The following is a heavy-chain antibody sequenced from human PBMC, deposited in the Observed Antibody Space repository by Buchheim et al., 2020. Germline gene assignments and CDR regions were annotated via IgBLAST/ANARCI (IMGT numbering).Heavy chain of an antibody. CDR1: GGSIGSSSYY. J-gene: IGHJ4*02. CDR2: ISHSGNT. D-gene: IGHD2-2*01. V-gene: IGHV4-39*07. Sequence: QLQLQESGPGLVKPSETLSLTCTVFGGSIGSSSYYWGWVRQPPGKGLEWIGSISHSGNTYYNPSFKSRVTISVDTSKTQLSLRMGSVTAADTAVYYCARDTYAYAWFFYWGQGTL. CDR3: ARDTYAYAWFFY.